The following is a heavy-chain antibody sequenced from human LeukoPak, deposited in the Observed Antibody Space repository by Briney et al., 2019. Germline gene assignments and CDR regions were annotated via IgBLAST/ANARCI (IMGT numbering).Heavy chain of an antibody. J-gene: IGHJ6*03. V-gene: IGHV3-7*01. Sequence: GGSLRLSCAASGFTFSSYWMSWVRQAPGKGLEWVANIKQDGSEKYYVDSVKGRFTISRDNAKNSLYLQMNSLRAEDTAVYYCARDRKDSSSWYGKKGDYYYYMDVWGKGTTVTVSS. CDR2: IKQDGSEK. CDR1: GFTFSSYW. D-gene: IGHD6-13*01. CDR3: ARDRKDSSSWYGKKGDYYYYMDV.